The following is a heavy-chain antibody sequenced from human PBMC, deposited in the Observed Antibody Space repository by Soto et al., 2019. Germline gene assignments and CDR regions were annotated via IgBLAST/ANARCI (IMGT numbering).Heavy chain of an antibody. D-gene: IGHD6-13*01. Sequence: SVKVSCKASGGTFSSYAISWVRQAPGQGLEWMGGIIPIFGTANYAQKFQGRVTITADESTSTAYMELSSLRSEDTALYYCARGSSSPYYYYGMDVWGQGTTVTVSS. CDR1: GGTFSSYA. CDR2: IIPIFGTA. J-gene: IGHJ6*02. CDR3: ARGSSSPYYYYGMDV. V-gene: IGHV1-69*13.